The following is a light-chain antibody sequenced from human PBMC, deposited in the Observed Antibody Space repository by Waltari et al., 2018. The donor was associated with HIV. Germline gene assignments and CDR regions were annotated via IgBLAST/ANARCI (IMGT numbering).Light chain of an antibody. CDR2: KDN. CDR3: QSADSTGTYPDV. V-gene: IGLV3-25*03. J-gene: IGLJ1*01. CDR1: ALPKQY. Sequence: SYELTQPPSVSVSSGQTARITCSGDALPKQYAYWYQQKPGQAPVLVIYKDNERPSGIPERFSGSSSGTTVTLTISGVQTEDEADYYCQSADSTGTYPDVFGPGTKVTVL.